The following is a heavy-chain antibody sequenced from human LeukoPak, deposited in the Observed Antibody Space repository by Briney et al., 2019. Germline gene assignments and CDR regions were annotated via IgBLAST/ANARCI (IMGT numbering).Heavy chain of an antibody. CDR1: GGSFSGYY. J-gene: IGHJ6*03. V-gene: IGHV4-34*01. D-gene: IGHD6-13*01. Sequence: SETLSLTCAVYGGSFSGYYWSWIRQPPGKGLEWIGEINHSGSTNYNPSLKSRVTISVDTSKNQFSLKLSSVTAADTAVYYCARGGGYSSSWRKNYYYYYMDVWGKGTTVTVSS. CDR3: ARGGGYSSSWRKNYYYYYMDV. CDR2: INHSGST.